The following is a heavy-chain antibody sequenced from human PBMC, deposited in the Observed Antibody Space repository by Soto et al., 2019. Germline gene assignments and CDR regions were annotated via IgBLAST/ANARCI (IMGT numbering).Heavy chain of an antibody. V-gene: IGHV4-34*01. D-gene: IGHD6-19*01. CDR2: INHSGST. J-gene: IGHJ1*01. CDR1: GGSFSGYY. Sequence: QVPLQQWGAGLLKPSETLSLTCAVYGGSFSGYYWSWIRQPPGKGLEWIGEINHSGSTNYNPSLKSRVTISVDTSKNQFSLKLSSVTAADTAVYYCARGVRSGSVRSYFQHWGQGTLVTVSS. CDR3: ARGVRSGSVRSYFQH.